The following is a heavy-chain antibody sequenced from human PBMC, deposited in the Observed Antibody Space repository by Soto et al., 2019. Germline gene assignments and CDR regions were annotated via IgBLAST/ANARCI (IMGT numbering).Heavy chain of an antibody. V-gene: IGHV4-59*01. Sequence: QVQLQESGPGLVKPSETLSLTCTVSGASISSYYWSWIRQPPGKGLEWIGYIYYSGSTNYNPSLNSRVTISVNTSKNQFSLKLSSVTAADTAVYYCAGDYSSSWYAYWGQGTLVTVSS. CDR2: IYYSGST. CDR3: AGDYSSSWYAY. CDR1: GASISSYY. J-gene: IGHJ4*02. D-gene: IGHD6-13*01.